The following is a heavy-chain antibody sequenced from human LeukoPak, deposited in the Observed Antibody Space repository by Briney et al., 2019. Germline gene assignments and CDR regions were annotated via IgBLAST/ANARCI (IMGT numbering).Heavy chain of an antibody. CDR2: ISYDGSNK. V-gene: IGHV3-30*18. CDR3: AKDGWELLGVIDY. J-gene: IGHJ4*02. Sequence: PGGSLRLSCAASGFTFSSYGMHWVRQAPGKGLEWVAVISYDGSNKYYADSVKGRFTISRDNSKNTLYLQMNSLRAEDTAVYYCAKDGWELLGVIDYWGQGTLVTVSS. CDR1: GFTFSSYG. D-gene: IGHD1-26*01.